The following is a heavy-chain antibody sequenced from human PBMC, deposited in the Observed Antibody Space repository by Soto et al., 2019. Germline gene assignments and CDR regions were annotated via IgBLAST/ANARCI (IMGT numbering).Heavy chain of an antibody. Sequence: QVQLVQSGAEVKKHGSSVKVSCKASGGTFSSYTMTWVRQAPGQGPEWMGGIIPIFGTTNYAQRFQGRITITADVSTSTAYMELISLTSEDTAVYYCAREGAGMAATFDPWGQGTLVTDSS. D-gene: IGHD1-1*01. V-gene: IGHV1-69*01. CDR2: IIPIFGTT. J-gene: IGHJ5*02. CDR1: GGTFSSYT. CDR3: AREGAGMAATFDP.